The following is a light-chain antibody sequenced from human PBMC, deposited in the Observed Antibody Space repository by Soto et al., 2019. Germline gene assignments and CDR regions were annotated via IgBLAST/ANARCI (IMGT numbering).Light chain of an antibody. CDR1: QSISSN. CDR3: QQYNNWPPRYT. V-gene: IGKV3-15*01. J-gene: IGKJ2*01. Sequence: EIVMTQSPATLSVSPGERATLSCRASQSISSNLAWHQQKPGQAPRLLIYNASTRATGIPARFSGSGSGTEFTLTISSLQSEDFAVYYCQQYNNWPPRYTFGQGTKVDIK. CDR2: NAS.